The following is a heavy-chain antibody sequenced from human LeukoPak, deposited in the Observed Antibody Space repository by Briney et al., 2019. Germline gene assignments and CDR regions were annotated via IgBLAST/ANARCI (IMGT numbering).Heavy chain of an antibody. D-gene: IGHD5-24*01. Sequence: SVKVSCKASGGTFSSYAISWVRQAPGQGLEWMGWINTYNGNTKYAQKFQGRVTITADKSTSTAYMELSSLRSEDTAVYYCARDQGRDGSYTNWFDPWGQGTLVTVSS. CDR2: INTYNGNT. CDR3: ARDQGRDGSYTNWFDP. CDR1: GGTFSSYA. V-gene: IGHV1-69*04. J-gene: IGHJ5*02.